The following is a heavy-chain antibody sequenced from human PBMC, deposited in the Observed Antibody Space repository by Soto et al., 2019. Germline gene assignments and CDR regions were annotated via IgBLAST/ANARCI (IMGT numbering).Heavy chain of an antibody. Sequence: QVQLVESGGGVVQPGRSLRLSCAGSGFTFSSYAMHWVRQAPGKGLEWVAVISYDGSNKYYADSVKGRFTISRDNSKNTLYLQMNSLRAEDTAVYYCARDPHYDSSGYYYPGYFDYWGQGTLVTVSS. CDR3: ARDPHYDSSGYYYPGYFDY. V-gene: IGHV3-30-3*01. D-gene: IGHD3-22*01. CDR1: GFTFSSYA. J-gene: IGHJ4*02. CDR2: ISYDGSNK.